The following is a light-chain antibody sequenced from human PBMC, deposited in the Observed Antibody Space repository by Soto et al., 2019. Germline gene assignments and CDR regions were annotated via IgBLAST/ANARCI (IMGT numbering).Light chain of an antibody. V-gene: IGKV3-11*01. Sequence: ETVMTQSPATLSVSPGERATLSCRASQSIGSSLAWYQQKPGQAPRLLIYASYNRATGIPARFSGSGSGTDFTLTISSLEPEDFAVYYCQRRTNWPDTFGQGTRLEIK. CDR2: ASY. CDR1: QSIGSS. J-gene: IGKJ5*01. CDR3: QRRTNWPDT.